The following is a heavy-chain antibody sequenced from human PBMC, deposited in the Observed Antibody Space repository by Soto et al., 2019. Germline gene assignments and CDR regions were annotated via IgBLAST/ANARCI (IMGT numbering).Heavy chain of an antibody. CDR3: ARGHQIFDY. Sequence: TLSLTCAVSGGSISSGGYSWSWIRQPPGKGLEWIGYIYHSGSTYYNPSLKSRVTISVDRSKNQSSLKLSSVTAADTAVYYCARGHQIFDYWGQGTLVTVSS. V-gene: IGHV4-30-2*01. CDR2: IYHSGST. CDR1: GGSISSGGYS. J-gene: IGHJ4*02.